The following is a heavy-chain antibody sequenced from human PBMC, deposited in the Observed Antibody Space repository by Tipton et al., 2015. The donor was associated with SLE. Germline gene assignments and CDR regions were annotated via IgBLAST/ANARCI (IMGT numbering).Heavy chain of an antibody. J-gene: IGHJ2*01. CDR3: ARDRFCSSTSCHYWYFDL. V-gene: IGHV3-7*03. CDR1: GFTFSSYG. D-gene: IGHD2-2*01. CDR2: IKQDGSEK. Sequence: SLRLSCAASGFTFSSYGMHWVRQAPGKGLEWVANIKQDGSEKYYVDSVKGRFTISRDNAKNSLYLQMNSLRAEDTAVYYCARDRFCSSTSCHYWYFDLWGRGTLVTVSS.